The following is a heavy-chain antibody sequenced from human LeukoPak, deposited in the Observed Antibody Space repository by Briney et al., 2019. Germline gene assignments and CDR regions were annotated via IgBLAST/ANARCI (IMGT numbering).Heavy chain of an antibody. J-gene: IGHJ4*02. V-gene: IGHV3-7*03. CDR3: VRNLAVAGTCFDS. D-gene: IGHD6-19*01. Sequence: PGGSLRLSCAASGFTFRNYWMSRVRQVPGTGLEWVTNIKQDGSDRNYVTSVRGRFTISRDNAESSLYLQMNSLRAEDTAVYYCVRNLAVAGTCFDSWGQGTLVTVSS. CDR1: GFTFRNYW. CDR2: IKQDGSDR.